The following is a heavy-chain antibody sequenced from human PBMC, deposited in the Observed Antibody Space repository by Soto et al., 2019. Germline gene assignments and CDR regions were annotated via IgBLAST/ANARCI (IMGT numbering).Heavy chain of an antibody. D-gene: IGHD2-21*02. V-gene: IGHV4-61*01. CDR2: IYYSGST. CDR3: ATQFHHCGGDCYRGPYFGMDV. CDR1: GGSVSSGSYY. J-gene: IGHJ6*02. Sequence: SETLSLTCTVSGGSVSSGSYYWSWIRQPPGKGLEWIGYIYYSGSTNYNPSLKSRVTISVDTSKNQFSLKLSSVTAADTAVYYCATQFHHCGGDCYRGPYFGMDVWGQGTTVTVSS.